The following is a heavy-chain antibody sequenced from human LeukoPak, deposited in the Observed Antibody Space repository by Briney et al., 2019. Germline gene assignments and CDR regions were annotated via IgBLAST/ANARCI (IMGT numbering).Heavy chain of an antibody. CDR1: GYSFTSYW. CDR3: ARAGAGDRPYYYYGMDV. Sequence: GESLKISCKGSGYSFTSYWIGWVRQMPGKGLEWMGITYPGDSDTRYSPSFQGQVTISADKSISTAYLQWSSLKASDTAMYYCARAGAGDRPYYYYGMDVWGQGTTVTVSS. CDR2: TYPGDSDT. J-gene: IGHJ6*02. V-gene: IGHV5-51*01. D-gene: IGHD7-27*01.